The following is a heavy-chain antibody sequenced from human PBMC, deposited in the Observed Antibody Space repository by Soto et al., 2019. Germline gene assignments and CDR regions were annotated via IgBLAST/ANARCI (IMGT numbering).Heavy chain of an antibody. J-gene: IGHJ4*02. CDR3: ARDTNGLHY. CDR2: INTDGSIT. D-gene: IGHD2-8*01. V-gene: IGHV3-74*01. CDR1: GLIFSNYK. Sequence: GGSLRLSCAASGLIFSNYKMHWVRQAPGKGLVWVSRINTDGSITDYADSVKGRFTVSRDNAKNTKYLQMNSLTADDTAVYYCARDTNGLHYWGQGTLVTVSS.